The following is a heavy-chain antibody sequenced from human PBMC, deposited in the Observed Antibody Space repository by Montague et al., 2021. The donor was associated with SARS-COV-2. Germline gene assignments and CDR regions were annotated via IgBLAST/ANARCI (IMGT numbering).Heavy chain of an antibody. CDR3: ARGRPVQGSFRHFDSISSGAIDI. D-gene: IGHD3-9*01. J-gene: IGHJ3*02. V-gene: IGHV4-34*01. Sequence: ETLSLTCAVSRGSFSNYYWTWIRQSPGRGLEWIGEINQCGAPNYTPSLKSRVTISLDTSKKQISLKLNSVTVADTAVFFCARGRPVQGSFRHFDSISSGAIDIGGQGSLVIVSS. CDR1: RGSFSNYY. CDR2: INQCGAP.